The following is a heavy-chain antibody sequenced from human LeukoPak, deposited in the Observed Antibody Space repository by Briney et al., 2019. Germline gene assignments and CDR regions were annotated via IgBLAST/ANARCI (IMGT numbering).Heavy chain of an antibody. CDR3: AKAKAVTIFGVARYYFDY. CDR1: GFTFSSYA. J-gene: IGHJ4*02. Sequence: GGSLRLSCAASGFTFSSYARSWVRQAQGKGLEWVSAISGRGGSTYYADPVKGRFTISRDNSKNTLYLQMNSLRAEDTAVYYCAKAKAVTIFGVARYYFDYWGQGTLVTVSS. V-gene: IGHV3-23*01. CDR2: ISGRGGST. D-gene: IGHD3-3*01.